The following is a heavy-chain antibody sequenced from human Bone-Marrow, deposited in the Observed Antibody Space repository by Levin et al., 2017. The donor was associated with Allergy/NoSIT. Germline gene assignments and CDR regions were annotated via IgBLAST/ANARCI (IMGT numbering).Heavy chain of an antibody. D-gene: IGHD3-22*01. J-gene: IGHJ4*02. V-gene: IGHV5-51*01. CDR2: IYPGDSDT. CDR3: AKGSDTSGYYFDY. Sequence: GGSLRLSCKTSSDSSAKYWIGWVRQTPGKGLEWMGIIYPGDSDTRYNPSFQAQVTISADKSINTAYLQWSSLRTSDTATYYCAKGSDTSGYYFDYWGQGTLVSVAS. CDR1: SDSSAKYW.